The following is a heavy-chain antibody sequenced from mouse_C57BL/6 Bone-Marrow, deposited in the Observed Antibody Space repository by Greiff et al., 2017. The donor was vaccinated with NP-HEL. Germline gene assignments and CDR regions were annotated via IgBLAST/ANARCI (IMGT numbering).Heavy chain of an antibody. V-gene: IGHV1-81*01. CDR1: GYTFTSYG. CDR3: ARGGLLRAFAY. J-gene: IGHJ3*01. Sequence: QVQLQQSGAELARPGASVKLSCKASGYTFTSYGISWVKQRTGQGLEWIGEIYPRSGNTYYNETFKGKATLTADKSSSTAYMELRSLTSEDSAVYFCARGGLLRAFAYWGKGTLVTVSA. CDR2: IYPRSGNT. D-gene: IGHD1-1*01.